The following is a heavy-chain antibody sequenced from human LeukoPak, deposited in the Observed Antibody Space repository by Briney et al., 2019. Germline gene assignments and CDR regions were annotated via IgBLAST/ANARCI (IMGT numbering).Heavy chain of an antibody. D-gene: IGHD4-17*01. V-gene: IGHV4-34*01. CDR1: GGSFRGYY. Sequence: SETLSLTCGVYGGSFRGYYWSWIRQPPGKGLEWIGEVNHSGSTNYNPSLKSRVTISVDTSKNQFSLKVSSVGAADTAMYYCARIRVGTTVTAQYYYYGMDVLGQGTTVTVSS. CDR2: VNHSGST. CDR3: ARIRVGTTVTAQYYYYGMDV. J-gene: IGHJ6*02.